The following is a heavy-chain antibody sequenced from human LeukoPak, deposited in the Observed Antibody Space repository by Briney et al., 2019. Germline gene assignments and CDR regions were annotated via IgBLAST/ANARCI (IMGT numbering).Heavy chain of an antibody. CDR2: IDTVDYT. J-gene: IGHJ3*02. D-gene: IGHD2-21*02. CDR1: GFTFSNTF. CDR3: ARRRYCGGDCYSTDAFDI. V-gene: IGHV3-69-1*01. Sequence: GGSLRLSCAPSGFTFSNTFLNWVRQAPGEGLQYVSSIDTVDYTYYTDSVKGRFTISRDNAKNSLYLQMNSRRAEDTAVYYCARRRYCGGDCYSTDAFDIWGQGTMVTVSS.